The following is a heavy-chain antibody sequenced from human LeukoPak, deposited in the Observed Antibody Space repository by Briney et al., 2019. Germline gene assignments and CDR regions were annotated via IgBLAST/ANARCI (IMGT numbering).Heavy chain of an antibody. CDR1: GGSISSGGYY. J-gene: IGHJ6*03. CDR3: ARENRRYSPYYYYYYMDV. D-gene: IGHD1-1*01. Sequence: SETLSLTCTVSGGSISSGGYYWSWIRQHPGKGLEWIGYIYYSGSTYYNPSLKSRVTISVDTSKNQFSLKLSSVTAADTAVYYCARENRRYSPYYYYYYMDVWGKGTTVTASS. CDR2: IYYSGST. V-gene: IGHV4-31*03.